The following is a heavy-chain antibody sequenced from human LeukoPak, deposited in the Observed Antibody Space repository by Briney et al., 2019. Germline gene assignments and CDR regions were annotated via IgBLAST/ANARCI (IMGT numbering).Heavy chain of an antibody. J-gene: IGHJ4*02. CDR2: IKQDGSEK. CDR1: GFTFSSYW. Sequence: GGSLRLSCAASGFTFSSYWMSWVRQAPGKGLEWVANIKQDGSEKYYVDSVKGRFTISRDNAKNSLYLQMNSLRADDTAVYFCATVAGYFDYWGQGTLVTVSS. V-gene: IGHV3-7*01. CDR3: ATVAGYFDY. D-gene: IGHD2-21*01.